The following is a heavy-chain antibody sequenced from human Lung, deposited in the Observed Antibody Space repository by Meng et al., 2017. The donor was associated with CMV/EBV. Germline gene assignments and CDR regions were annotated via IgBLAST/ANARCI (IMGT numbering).Heavy chain of an antibody. D-gene: IGHD2-2*01. CDR2: IYYSGST. CDR1: GGSISSYY. J-gene: IGHJ3*02. Sequence: LXCTVSGGSISSYYWSWIRQPPGKGLEWIGYIYYSGSTNYNPSLKSRVTISVDTSKNQFSLKLSSVTAADTAVHYCARDCSSTSCLDAFDIWGQGKXV. V-gene: IGHV4-59*01. CDR3: ARDCSSTSCLDAFDI.